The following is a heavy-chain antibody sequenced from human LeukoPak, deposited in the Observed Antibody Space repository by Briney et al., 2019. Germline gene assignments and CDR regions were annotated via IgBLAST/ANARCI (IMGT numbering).Heavy chain of an antibody. CDR1: GGSIEYY. Sequence: SETLSLTCNVSGGSIEYYWNWLRQPPGKGLQWLGYIHYNGVTDYNPSLGSRVRMSVDTSNNQFSLRLTSVTAADTAVYYCARDRRHRGGYLDLWGRGTQVAVSS. CDR2: IHYNGVT. J-gene: IGHJ2*01. CDR3: ARDRRHRGGYLDL. V-gene: IGHV4-59*01. D-gene: IGHD3-16*01.